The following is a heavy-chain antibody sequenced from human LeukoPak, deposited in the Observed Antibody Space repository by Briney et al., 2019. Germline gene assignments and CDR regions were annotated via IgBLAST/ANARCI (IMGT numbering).Heavy chain of an antibody. J-gene: IGHJ5*02. CDR3: ARGPGCSGGSCYSGWFDP. CDR1: GGTFSSYA. V-gene: IGHV1-69*13. CDR2: IIPIFGTA. Sequence: SVKVSCKASGGTFSSYAISWVRQAPGQGLEWMGGIIPIFGTANYAKKFQGRVTITADESTSTAYMELSSLRSEDTAVYYCARGPGCSGGSCYSGWFDPWGQGTLVTVSS. D-gene: IGHD2-15*01.